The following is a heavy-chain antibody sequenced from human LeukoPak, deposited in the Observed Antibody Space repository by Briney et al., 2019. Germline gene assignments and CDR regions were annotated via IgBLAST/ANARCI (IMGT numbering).Heavy chain of an antibody. Sequence: GGSLRLSCAASGFTVSSNYMSWVRQAPGKGLEWVSVIYSGGSTYYADSVEGRFTVSRDNSKNTLYLQMNSLRAEDTAVYYCASSGVFPHNPLDYWGQGTLVTVSS. V-gene: IGHV3-53*01. CDR1: GFTVSSNY. CDR3: ASSGVFPHNPLDY. D-gene: IGHD6-19*01. J-gene: IGHJ4*02. CDR2: IYSGGST.